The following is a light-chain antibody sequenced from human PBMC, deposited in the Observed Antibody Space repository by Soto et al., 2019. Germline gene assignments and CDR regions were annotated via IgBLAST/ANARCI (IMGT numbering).Light chain of an antibody. CDR2: GAF. CDR3: QQYGDSPAT. J-gene: IGKJ3*01. CDR1: QSVSSSY. V-gene: IGKV3-20*01. Sequence: EIVLTQSPGTLSLSPGERATLSCRASQSVSSSYLAWYQQKPGQAPRLLIYGAFNRANGIPDRFSGSGSGTDFTLTFSRLEPEDFEVYYCQQYGDSPATFGPGTKVDIK.